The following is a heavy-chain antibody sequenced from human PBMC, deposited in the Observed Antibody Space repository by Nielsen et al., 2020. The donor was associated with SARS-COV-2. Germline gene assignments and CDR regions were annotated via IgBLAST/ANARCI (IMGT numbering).Heavy chain of an antibody. CDR1: GFTFSSFG. D-gene: IGHD3-10*01. J-gene: IGHJ4*02. CDR3: AKSNVVRGIIGYYFEY. Sequence: GESLKISCAASGFTFSSFGMYWVRQAPGKGLEWVAVISFDGSNTYYADSVKGRFTISRDNFKNTLYLQMNSLRTEDTAVYYCAKSNVVRGIIGYYFEYWGRETAVNVSS. CDR2: ISFDGSNT. V-gene: IGHV3-30*18.